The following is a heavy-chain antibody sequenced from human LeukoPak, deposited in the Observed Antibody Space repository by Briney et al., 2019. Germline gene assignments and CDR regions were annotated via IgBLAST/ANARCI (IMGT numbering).Heavy chain of an antibody. Sequence: ASVKVSCKAYGYTFMSHGISWVRQAPGQGLEWMGWISAYNGNTNYAQKLQGRVTMTTDTSTSTAYMELRSLRSDDTAVYYCARDIGDSSGYYFDYWGQGTLVTVSS. J-gene: IGHJ4*02. D-gene: IGHD3-22*01. CDR2: ISAYNGNT. CDR3: ARDIGDSSGYYFDY. CDR1: GYTFMSHG. V-gene: IGHV1-18*01.